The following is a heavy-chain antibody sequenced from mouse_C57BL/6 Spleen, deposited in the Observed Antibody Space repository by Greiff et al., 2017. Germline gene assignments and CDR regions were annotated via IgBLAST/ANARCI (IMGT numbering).Heavy chain of an antibody. D-gene: IGHD2-1*01. J-gene: IGHJ1*03. CDR3: ARSYGNSYWYFDV. V-gene: IGHV1-26*01. Sequence: EVQLQQSGPELVKPGASVKISCKASGYTFTDYYMNWVKQSHGKSLEWIGDINPNNGGTSYNQKFKGKATLTVGKSSSTAYMELRSLTSEDSAVYYCARSYGNSYWYFDVWGTGTTVTVSS. CDR2: INPNNGGT. CDR1: GYTFTDYY.